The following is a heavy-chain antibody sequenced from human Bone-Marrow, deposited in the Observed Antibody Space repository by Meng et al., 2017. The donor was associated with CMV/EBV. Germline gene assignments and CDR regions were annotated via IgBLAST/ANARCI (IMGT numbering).Heavy chain of an antibody. CDR2: MNPYSGKT. CDR3: AGRGYSNDWYPFDY. V-gene: IGHV1-8*03. D-gene: IGHD6-19*01. CDR1: GYTFNSHD. Sequence: SGYTFNSHDINWVRQATGQGLEWIGWMNPYSGKTGYAEKFQGRVTITRNTSIRTAYLELSSLRSEDTAFYYCAGRGYSNDWYPFDYWGQGTLVTVSS. J-gene: IGHJ4*02.